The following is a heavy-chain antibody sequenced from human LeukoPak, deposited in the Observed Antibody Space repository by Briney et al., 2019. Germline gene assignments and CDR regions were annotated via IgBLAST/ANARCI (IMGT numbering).Heavy chain of an antibody. CDR3: ARGHRDYDILTGYYYNY. V-gene: IGHV4-34*01. J-gene: IGHJ4*02. CDR2: INHTGST. Sequence: SETLSLTCAVYGGSFSGYYWSWIRQPPGKGLEWIGEINHTGSTNYNPSLNSRVTISVDTSKNQFSLKLSSVTAADTAVYYCARGHRDYDILTGYYYNYWGQGTLVTVSS. D-gene: IGHD3-9*01. CDR1: GGSFSGYY.